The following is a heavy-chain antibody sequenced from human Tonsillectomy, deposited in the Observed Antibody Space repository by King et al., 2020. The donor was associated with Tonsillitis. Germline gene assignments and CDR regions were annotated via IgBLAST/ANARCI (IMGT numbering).Heavy chain of an antibody. CDR2: FKSEADGGAT. CDR1: GFTFSNDW. CDR3: TAGTGSTDFDY. Sequence: QLVQSGGGLVKPGGSLRLSCAASGFTFSNDWMSWVRQAPGQGLEWVGRFKSEADGGATDYAAPVKGRFTISRDDSKNMVYLQMNSLQTEDTALYYCTAGTGSTDFDYWGQGILVTVSS. D-gene: IGHD1-7*01. J-gene: IGHJ4*02. V-gene: IGHV3-15*01.